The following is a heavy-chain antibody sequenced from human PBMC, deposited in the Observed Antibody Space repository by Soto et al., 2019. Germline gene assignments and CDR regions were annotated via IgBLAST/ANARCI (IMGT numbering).Heavy chain of an antibody. CDR2: INSDGSST. D-gene: IGHD1-1*01. CDR1: GFTFSSYW. J-gene: IGHJ6*03. V-gene: IGHV3-74*01. CDR3: ARGGRDWNDVYYYYYMDV. Sequence: GGSLRLSCAASGFTFSSYWMHWVRQAPGKGLVWVSRINSDGSSTSYADSVKGRFTISRDNAKNTLYLQMNSLRAEDTAVYYCARGGRDWNDVYYYYYMDVWGKGTTVTVSS.